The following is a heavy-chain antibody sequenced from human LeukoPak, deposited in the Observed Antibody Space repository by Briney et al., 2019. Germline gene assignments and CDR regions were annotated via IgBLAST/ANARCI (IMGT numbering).Heavy chain of an antibody. CDR3: ARVPYYDFWSGYHSYYYYGMDV. J-gene: IGHJ6*02. Sequence: SETLSLTCTVSGGSISNYYWSWIRQPPGKGLEWIGYIYHSGSTNYNPSLKSRVTISVDTSKNQFSLKLSSVTAADTAVYYCARVPYYDFWSGYHSYYYYGMDVWGQGTTVTVSS. CDR2: IYHSGST. CDR1: GGSISNYY. V-gene: IGHV4-59*12. D-gene: IGHD3-3*01.